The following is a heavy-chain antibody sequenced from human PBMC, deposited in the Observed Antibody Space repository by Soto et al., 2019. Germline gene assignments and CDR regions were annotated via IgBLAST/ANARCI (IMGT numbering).Heavy chain of an antibody. Sequence: QVQLVQSGAEVKKPGASVKVSCKASGYTFTSYGISWVRQAPGQGLEWMGWISAYNGNTNYAQKLQGRVTMTTDTSTSTAYMELRSLRSDDTAVYYCARDQDYGSGGFWVDYSYYGMDVWGQGTTVTVSS. J-gene: IGHJ6*02. V-gene: IGHV1-18*01. D-gene: IGHD3-10*01. CDR1: GYTFTSYG. CDR2: ISAYNGNT. CDR3: ARDQDYGSGGFWVDYSYYGMDV.